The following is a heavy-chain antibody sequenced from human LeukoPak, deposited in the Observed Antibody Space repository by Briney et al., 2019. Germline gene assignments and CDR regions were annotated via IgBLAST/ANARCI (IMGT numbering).Heavy chain of an antibody. CDR2: ISSSGSTI. Sequence: PGGSLRLSCAASGFTFSSYEMNWVRQAPGKGLEWVSYISSSGSTIYYADSVKGRFTISRDNAKNSLYLQMNSLRAEDTAVYYCACLGTVYYYYMDVWGKGTTVTVSS. J-gene: IGHJ6*03. CDR3: ACLGTVYYYYMDV. D-gene: IGHD7-27*01. CDR1: GFTFSSYE. V-gene: IGHV3-48*03.